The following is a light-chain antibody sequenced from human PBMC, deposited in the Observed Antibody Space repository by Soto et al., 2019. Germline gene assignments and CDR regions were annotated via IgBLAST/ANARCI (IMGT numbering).Light chain of an antibody. V-gene: IGKV1-39*01. CDR1: QSIGSN. Sequence: DLRMTQSPSSLSASVRDRVTITCRASQSIGSNLNWYQQSPGRAQKLLVFAASSKSRGVPLRFDARGSGTDYSVTINSLQPEVVATNSCPQAHTFPLSFGEGTKVDVK. J-gene: IGKJ1*01. CDR2: AAS. CDR3: PQAHTFPLS.